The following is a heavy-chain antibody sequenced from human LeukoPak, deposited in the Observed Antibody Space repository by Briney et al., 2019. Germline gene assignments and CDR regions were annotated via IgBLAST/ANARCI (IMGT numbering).Heavy chain of an antibody. Sequence: GASVKVSCKASGYTFINYYIHWVRQAPGQGLEWMGIISARDGSTTYAPKFRGGVTMTGDTSTSTVYLELSSLRSEDTAVYYCARERDSLGGFDYWGLGTLVTVSS. CDR1: GYTFINYY. D-gene: IGHD3-10*01. J-gene: IGHJ4*02. V-gene: IGHV1-46*01. CDR2: ISARDGST. CDR3: ARERDSLGGFDY.